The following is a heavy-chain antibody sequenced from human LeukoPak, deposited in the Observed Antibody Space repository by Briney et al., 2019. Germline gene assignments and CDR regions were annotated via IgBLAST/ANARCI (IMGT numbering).Heavy chain of an antibody. V-gene: IGHV1-46*01. CDR2: IIPVLNIT. Sequence: GASVKVSCKASGYTFTSYYMHWVRQAPGQGLEWMGRIIPVLNITTYAQKFQGRVTITADTSTSTVYMELSSLRSEETAVYYCAKDQGLTAPPPYGLDVWGQGTTVIVTS. J-gene: IGHJ6*02. CDR3: AKDQGLTAPPPYGLDV. CDR1: GYTFTSYY. D-gene: IGHD5-18*01.